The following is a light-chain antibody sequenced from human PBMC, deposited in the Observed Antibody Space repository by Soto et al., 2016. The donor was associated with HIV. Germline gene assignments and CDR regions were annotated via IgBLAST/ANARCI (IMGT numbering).Light chain of an antibody. CDR3: QQANTFPSGR. Sequence: DIQMTQSPSSVSASVGDRVTITCRASQDISSWLAWYQQKPGKASKLLIYAASSLETGVPSRFSGSGSGTDFTLTISSLQPEDLATYYCQQANTFPSGRFGQGTKVELK. CDR1: QDISSW. V-gene: IGKV1-12*01. CDR2: AAS. J-gene: IGKJ1*01.